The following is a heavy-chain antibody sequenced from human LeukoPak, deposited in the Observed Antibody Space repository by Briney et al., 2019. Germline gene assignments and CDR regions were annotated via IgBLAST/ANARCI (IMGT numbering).Heavy chain of an antibody. D-gene: IGHD6-19*01. Sequence: SETLSLTCTVSGGSIRSSAYYWGWIRQPPGKGLEWIGSIYFGGRTYFNPSLKSRVTTSIDTSKNQFSLKLNSVTAADSAVFYCASGYYSGWYEYFQHWSQGTLVTVSS. V-gene: IGHV4-39*01. J-gene: IGHJ1*01. CDR3: ASGYYSGWYEYFQH. CDR2: IYFGGRT. CDR1: GGSIRSSAYY.